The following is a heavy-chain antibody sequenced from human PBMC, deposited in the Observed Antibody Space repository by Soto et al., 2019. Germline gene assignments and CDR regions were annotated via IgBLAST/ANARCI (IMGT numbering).Heavy chain of an antibody. J-gene: IGHJ5*02. Sequence: GESLKISCKGSGYNFNTNWIGWVRQMPGKGLEWMGVIFPSDSDIRYSPSLQGQVTISADKSISTTYLQWRSLTASNTAMYYCARVFGSGWSGFDPWGQGTLVTVSS. D-gene: IGHD6-19*01. V-gene: IGHV5-51*01. CDR2: IFPSDSDI. CDR3: ARVFGSGWSGFDP. CDR1: GYNFNTNW.